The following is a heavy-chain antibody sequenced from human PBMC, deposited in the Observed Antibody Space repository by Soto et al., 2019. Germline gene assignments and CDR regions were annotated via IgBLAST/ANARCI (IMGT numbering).Heavy chain of an antibody. V-gene: IGHV3-11*01. CDR1: GFTFSDSY. D-gene: IGHD6-6*01. J-gene: IGHJ4*02. CDR3: ATGSSRFDY. Sequence: GESLKISCAASGFTFSDSYMNWIRQAPGKGLEWVSYISRGGNTIYYADSVKGRFTISRDNAKNSLYLQMNSLRAEDTAVYYCATGSSRFDYWGQGTLVTVSS. CDR2: ISRGGNTI.